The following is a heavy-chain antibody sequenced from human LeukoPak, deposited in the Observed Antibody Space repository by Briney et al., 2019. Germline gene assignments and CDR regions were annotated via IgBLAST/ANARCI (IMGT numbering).Heavy chain of an antibody. CDR3: AREGMVRGVNFAVY. V-gene: IGHV3-9*01. CDR2: ISWNSGNI. D-gene: IGHD3-10*01. J-gene: IGHJ4*02. CDR1: GFTFDDYA. Sequence: GGSLRLSCAASGFTFDDYAMHWVRQAPGKGLEWVSGISWNSGNIGYAESVKGRFTISRDNAKNSLYLQMNSLRAEDTAVYYCAREGMVRGVNFAVYWGQGTLVTVSS.